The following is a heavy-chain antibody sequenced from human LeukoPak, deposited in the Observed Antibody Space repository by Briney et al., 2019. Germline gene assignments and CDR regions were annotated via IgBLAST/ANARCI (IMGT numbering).Heavy chain of an antibody. D-gene: IGHD3-9*01. CDR3: ASYKRMTGYYSVDH. J-gene: IGHJ5*02. CDR1: GGSFSGYY. V-gene: IGHV4-34*01. CDR2: ISHSENT. Sequence: SETLSLTCAVYGGSFSGYYWSWIRQPPGKGLEWIGYISHSENTYYNPSLKSRVTISVDRSKNQFSLKLTSVTAADTAVYYCASYKRMTGYYSVDHWGQGTLVTVSS.